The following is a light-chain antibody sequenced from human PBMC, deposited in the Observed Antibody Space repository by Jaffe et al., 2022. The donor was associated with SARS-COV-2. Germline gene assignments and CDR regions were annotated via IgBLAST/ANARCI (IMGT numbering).Light chain of an antibody. J-gene: IGKJ1*01. Sequence: DIVMTQSPASLAVSLGERATINCKSSQRILYSSNNKNYLAWYQQKPRQPPKLLIYWASTRESGVPDRFSGSGSGTDFTLTISSLQAEDVAVYYCQQYYTTPWTFGQGTKVEIK. CDR1: QRILYSSNNKNY. CDR2: WAS. CDR3: QQYYTTPWT. V-gene: IGKV4-1*01.